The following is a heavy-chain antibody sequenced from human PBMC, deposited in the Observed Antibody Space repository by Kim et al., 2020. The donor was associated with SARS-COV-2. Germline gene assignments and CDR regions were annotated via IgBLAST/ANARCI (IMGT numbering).Heavy chain of an antibody. CDR2: RSTI. J-gene: IGHJ4*02. CDR3: ARSTGHFDY. Sequence: RSTIYYADSVKDRFTISRDDAKNSLYLQMNSLRDEDTAVYYCARSTGHFDYWGQGTLVTVSS. V-gene: IGHV3-48*02.